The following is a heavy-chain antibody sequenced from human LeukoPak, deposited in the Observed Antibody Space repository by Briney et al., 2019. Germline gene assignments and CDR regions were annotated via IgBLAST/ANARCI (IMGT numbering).Heavy chain of an antibody. Sequence: GGSLRVSCAASGFTFISYAMSWVRQAPGKGLEWVSAIGGSGGSTYYADSVKGRFTISRDNSKNTLYLQMNSLRAEDTAVYYCAKVGYEALGSGDYWGQGTLVTVSS. J-gene: IGHJ4*02. CDR3: AKVGYEALGSGDY. D-gene: IGHD5-12*01. V-gene: IGHV3-23*01. CDR1: GFTFISYA. CDR2: IGGSGGST.